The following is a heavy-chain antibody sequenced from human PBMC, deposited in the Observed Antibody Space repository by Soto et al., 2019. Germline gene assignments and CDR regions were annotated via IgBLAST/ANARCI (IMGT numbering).Heavy chain of an antibody. CDR3: ARASQCKSYFDCFAWLDY. V-gene: IGHV4-4*07. J-gene: IGHJ4*02. CDR1: GDSISGLY. CDR2: IYSSGET. Sequence: WETLSLTCTVSGDSISGLYWTWIRQPTGKGLEWIGRIYSSGETNYNPSLTGRVIMSLDTSKNQFSLNLTSVTAADTAVYYCARASQCKSYFDCFAWLDYWGQGTLVTVSS. D-gene: IGHD3-9*01.